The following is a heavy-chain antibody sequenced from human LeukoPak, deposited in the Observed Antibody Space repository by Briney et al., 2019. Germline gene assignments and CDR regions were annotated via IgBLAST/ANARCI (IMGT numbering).Heavy chain of an antibody. J-gene: IGHJ5*02. CDR1: GGTFSSYA. V-gene: IGHV1-69*04. D-gene: IGHD1-26*01. CDR3: AKGGHFSWFAP. Sequence: GASVKVSCKTSGGTFSSYAISWVRQAPGQGLEWMGRIIPVLGVTNYAQRFQGRVTITADKSTNTAYMELSSLRSEDTAVYYCAKGGHFSWFAPWGQGTLVTVSS. CDR2: IIPVLGVT.